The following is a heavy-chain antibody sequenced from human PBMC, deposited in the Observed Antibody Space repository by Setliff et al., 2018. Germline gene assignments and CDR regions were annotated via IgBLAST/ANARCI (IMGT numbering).Heavy chain of an antibody. CDR1: GGSFSGSF. Sequence: PSATLSLTCALYGGSFSGSFWSWIRQPPGKGLEWIGEINHTGGTNYTPSLKSRVTISVDTSKNQFSLKLTSVTAADTAVYYCVRALLWSGDGRFDPWGQGTLVTVSS. J-gene: IGHJ5*02. V-gene: IGHV4-34*01. CDR3: VRALLWSGDGRFDP. D-gene: IGHD2-15*01. CDR2: INHTGGT.